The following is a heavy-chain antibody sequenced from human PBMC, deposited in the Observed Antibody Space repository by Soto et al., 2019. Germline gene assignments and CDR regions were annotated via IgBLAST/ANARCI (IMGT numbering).Heavy chain of an antibody. J-gene: IGHJ6*02. Sequence: GGTLSLSCAASGCRLDDCAMHWVRQAPGPGLERVSGGSWYSGSIGYADSVKGRFTISRDNAKNSLYLQMSSLRAEDTALYYSAKAYCRRSSWCICYYGIDVWGQGTTVTVSS. CDR2: GSWYSGSI. CDR1: GCRLDDCA. CDR3: AKAYCRRSSWCICYYGIDV. V-gene: IGHV3-9*01. D-gene: IGHD2-2*01.